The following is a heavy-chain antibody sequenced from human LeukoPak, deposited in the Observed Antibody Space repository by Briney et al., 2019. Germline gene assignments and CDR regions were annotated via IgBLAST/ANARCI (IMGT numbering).Heavy chain of an antibody. CDR3: TRDAVRGAAAGTGEGNWFDP. Sequence: GGSLRLSCVASGLTFSNYAMSWVRQAPGKGLEWVSAIRGSGDSAYYAGSVRGRFTISRDNSKNTLFLQMNSLRAEDTAVYYCTRDAVRGAAAGTGEGNWFDPWGQGTLVTVSS. J-gene: IGHJ5*02. D-gene: IGHD6-13*01. CDR2: IRGSGDSA. V-gene: IGHV3-23*01. CDR1: GLTFSNYA.